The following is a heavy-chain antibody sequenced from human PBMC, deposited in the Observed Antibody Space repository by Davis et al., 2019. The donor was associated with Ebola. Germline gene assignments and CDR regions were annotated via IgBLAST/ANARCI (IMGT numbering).Heavy chain of an antibody. Sequence: SETLSLTCAVYGGSFSGYYWSWIRQPPGKGLEWIGEINHSGSTNYNPSLKSRVTLSVDTSKNQFSLKLSSVTAADTAVYYCARTDIVVVTGYGPWGQGTPVTVSS. V-gene: IGHV4-34*01. CDR1: GGSFSGYY. D-gene: IGHD2-15*01. CDR2: INHSGST. CDR3: ARTDIVVVTGYGP. J-gene: IGHJ5*02.